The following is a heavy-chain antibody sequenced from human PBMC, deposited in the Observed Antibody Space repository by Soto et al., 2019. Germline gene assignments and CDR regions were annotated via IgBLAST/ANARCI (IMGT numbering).Heavy chain of an antibody. Sequence: LRLSCTASGFTFSDSWMTWVRQAPGKGLEWVARIKPDESEKKYADSVKGRFSISRDNAKNSMYLQMDSLRGEDTAVYYCVRGGSNYASWGQGTLVTVSS. V-gene: IGHV3-7*01. CDR2: IKPDESEK. J-gene: IGHJ5*02. CDR3: VRGGSNYAS. CDR1: GFTFSDSW. D-gene: IGHD4-4*01.